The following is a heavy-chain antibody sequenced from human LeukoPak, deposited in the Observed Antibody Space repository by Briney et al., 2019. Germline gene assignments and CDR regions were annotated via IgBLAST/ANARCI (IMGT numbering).Heavy chain of an antibody. J-gene: IGHJ4*02. Sequence: GASVKVSCKASGYTFTGYYMHWVRQAPGQGLEWMGWINPNSGGTNYAQKFQGRVTMTRDTSTSTVYMELSSLRSEDTAVYYCARVVSSGWYYDYWGQGTLVTVSS. CDR3: ARVVSSGWYYDY. D-gene: IGHD6-19*01. CDR2: INPNSGGT. V-gene: IGHV1-2*02. CDR1: GYTFTGYY.